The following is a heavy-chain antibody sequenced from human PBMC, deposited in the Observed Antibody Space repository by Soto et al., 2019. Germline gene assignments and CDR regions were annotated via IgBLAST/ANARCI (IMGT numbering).Heavy chain of an antibody. CDR2: INHSGST. Sequence: SETLSLTCAVYGGSFSGYYWSWIRQPPGKGLEWIGEINHSGSTNYNPSLKSRVTISVDTSKNQFSLKLSSVTAADTAVYYCARGGATMVRGVIIPGYSGYGFDYWGQGTLVTVSS. V-gene: IGHV4-34*01. J-gene: IGHJ4*02. CDR3: ARGGATMVRGVIIPGYSGYGFDY. D-gene: IGHD3-10*01. CDR1: GGSFSGYY.